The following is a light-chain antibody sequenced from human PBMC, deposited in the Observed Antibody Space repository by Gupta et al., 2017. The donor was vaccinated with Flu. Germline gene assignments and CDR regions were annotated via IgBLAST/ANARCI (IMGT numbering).Light chain of an antibody. CDR1: SSNIGSNT. V-gene: IGLV1-44*01. Sequence: QSVLTQPPSASGTPGQRVTIPCSGSSSNIGSNTVNWYQQLPGTAPKLLIYSNNQRPSGVPDRFSGSKSGTSASLAISGLQSEDEADYYCAAWDDSLKSVFGTGTKVTVL. CDR3: AAWDDSLKSV. CDR2: SNN. J-gene: IGLJ1*01.